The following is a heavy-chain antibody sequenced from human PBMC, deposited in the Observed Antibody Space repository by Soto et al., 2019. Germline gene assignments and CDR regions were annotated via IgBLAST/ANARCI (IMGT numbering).Heavy chain of an antibody. Sequence: SETLSITCTVSGGSISSGGYYWSWIRQHPGKGLEWIGYIYYSGSTYYNPSLKSRVTISVDTSKNQFSLKLSSVTAADTAVYYCARARVPVVVPAAIGWFDPWGQGTLVTVSS. CDR2: IYYSGST. CDR3: ARARVPVVVPAAIGWFDP. V-gene: IGHV4-31*03. J-gene: IGHJ5*02. CDR1: GGSISSGGYY. D-gene: IGHD2-2*01.